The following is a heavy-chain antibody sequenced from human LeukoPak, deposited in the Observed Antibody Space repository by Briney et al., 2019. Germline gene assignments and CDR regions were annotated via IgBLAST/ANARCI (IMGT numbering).Heavy chain of an antibody. V-gene: IGHV4-4*07. D-gene: IGHD3-3*01. CDR2: IYTSGSN. Sequence: SETLSLTCTVSGGSISSYYWRWIRQPAGKGLEWIGRIYTSGSNNYNPSLKSRVTMSVDTSKNQFSLNLSSVTAADTAVYYCARELAIFGANYGMDVWGQGTTVTVSS. CDR1: GGSISSYY. CDR3: ARELAIFGANYGMDV. J-gene: IGHJ6*02.